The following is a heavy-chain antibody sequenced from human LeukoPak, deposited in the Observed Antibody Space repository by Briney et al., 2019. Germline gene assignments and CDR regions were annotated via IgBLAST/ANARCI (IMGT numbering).Heavy chain of an antibody. CDR1: GFTFSSYG. D-gene: IGHD1-1*01. J-gene: IGHJ3*02. CDR2: IWYDGSNK. V-gene: IGHV3-33*01. CDR3: ARDRERYNWNDGAFDI. Sequence: GRSLRLSCAASGFTFSSYGMHWVRQATGKGLEWVAVIWYDGSNKYYAGSVKGRFTISRDNSKNTLYLQMNSLRAEDTAVYYCARDRERYNWNDGAFDIWGQGTMVTVSS.